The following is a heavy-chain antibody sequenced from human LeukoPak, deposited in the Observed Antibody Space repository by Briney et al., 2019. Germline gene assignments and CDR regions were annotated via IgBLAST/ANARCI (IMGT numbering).Heavy chain of an antibody. J-gene: IGHJ4*02. CDR2: IKQDGSEK. D-gene: IGHD6-6*01. V-gene: IGHV3-7*01. Sequence: GGSLRLSCAAPGFTFSSYWMSWVRQAPGKGLEWVANIKQDGSEKYYVDSVKGRFTISRDNAKNSLYLQMNSLRAEDTAVYYCARDKGRWVAARPGYWGQGTLVTVSS. CDR1: GFTFSSYW. CDR3: ARDKGRWVAARPGY.